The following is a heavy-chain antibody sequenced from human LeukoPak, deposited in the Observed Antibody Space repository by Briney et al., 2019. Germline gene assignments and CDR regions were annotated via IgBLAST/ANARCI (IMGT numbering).Heavy chain of an antibody. D-gene: IGHD1-26*01. CDR1: GGSISSYN. J-gene: IGHJ4*02. CDR3: ARVKKSGSCYGFDY. Sequence: PSETLSLTCTVSGGSISSYNWSWIRQPPGKGLKGIGNIYYSGSTNYNPSLKSRVTISVDTSKNQFSLKLSSVTAADTAVYYCARVKKSGSCYGFDYWGQGTLVTVSS. CDR2: IYYSGST. V-gene: IGHV4-59*01.